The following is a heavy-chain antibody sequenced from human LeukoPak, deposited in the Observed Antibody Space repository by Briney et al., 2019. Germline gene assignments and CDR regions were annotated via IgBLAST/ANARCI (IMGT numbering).Heavy chain of an antibody. D-gene: IGHD5-18*01. CDR2: IWYDGSNE. Sequence: PGGSPRLSCAASGFTFRNYGMHWVRQAPGQGLEWVAMIWYDGSNENFADSVKGRFTISRDNSKNTLYLETNSLRAEDTAMYYCARDSSMVKGNWFDPWGQGTLVIVSS. J-gene: IGHJ5*02. CDR1: GFTFRNYG. V-gene: IGHV3-33*01. CDR3: ARDSSMVKGNWFDP.